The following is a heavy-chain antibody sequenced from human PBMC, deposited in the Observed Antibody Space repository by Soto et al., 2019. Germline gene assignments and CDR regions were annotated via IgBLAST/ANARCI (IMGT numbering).Heavy chain of an antibody. CDR3: AKDQGRKGYSYGYWTCFDY. V-gene: IGHV3-23*01. CDR1: GFTFSSYA. CDR2: ISGSGGST. D-gene: IGHD5-18*01. Sequence: GGSLRLSCVASGFTFSSYAMSWVRQAPGKGLEWVSAISGSGGSTYYADSVKGRFTISRDNSKNTLYLQMNSLRAEDTAVYYCAKDQGRKGYSYGYWTCFDYWGQGTLVTVSS. J-gene: IGHJ4*02.